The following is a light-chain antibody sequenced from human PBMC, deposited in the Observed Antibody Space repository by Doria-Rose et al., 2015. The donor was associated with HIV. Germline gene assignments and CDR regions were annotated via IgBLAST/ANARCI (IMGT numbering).Light chain of an antibody. CDR1: QSVSSN. Sequence: PGERATLSCRASQSVSSNLAWYQQKPGQAPRLLIYDASNRATGIPARFSGSGSGTDFTLTISSLEPEDYAVYFCQQRSNWPPIFTFGPGTKVDI. V-gene: IGKV3-11*01. CDR2: DAS. CDR3: QQRSNWPPIFT. J-gene: IGKJ3*01.